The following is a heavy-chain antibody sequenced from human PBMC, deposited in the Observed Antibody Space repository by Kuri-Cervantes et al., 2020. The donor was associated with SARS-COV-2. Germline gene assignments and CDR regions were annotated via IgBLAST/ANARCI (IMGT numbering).Heavy chain of an antibody. CDR1: GFTFSSYA. CDR3: AKCGELLTSSYYYYGMDV. CDR2: ISGSGGST. J-gene: IGHJ6*02. Sequence: GESLKISCAASGFTFSSYAMSWVRQAPGKGLGWVSAISGSGGSTYYADSVKGRFSISRDNSKNTLYLQMNSLRAEDTAVYYCAKCGELLTSSYYYYGMDVWGQGTTVTVSS. D-gene: IGHD1-26*01. V-gene: IGHV3-23*01.